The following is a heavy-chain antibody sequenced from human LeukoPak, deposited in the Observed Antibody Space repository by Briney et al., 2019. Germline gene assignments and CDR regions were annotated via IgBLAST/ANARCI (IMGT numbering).Heavy chain of an antibody. J-gene: IGHJ4*02. Sequence: SGPTLVKPTQTLTLTCTFSGFSLSTGGMGVGWIRQPPGRVLEWLAVIYWNDDKRYNPSLKSRLTITKDTSTNQVVFTMTNMDPVDTATYYCVRLLGDFDYWGQGTLVTVSS. D-gene: IGHD1-26*01. CDR1: GFSLSTGGMG. V-gene: IGHV2-5*01. CDR3: VRLLGDFDY. CDR2: IYWNDDK.